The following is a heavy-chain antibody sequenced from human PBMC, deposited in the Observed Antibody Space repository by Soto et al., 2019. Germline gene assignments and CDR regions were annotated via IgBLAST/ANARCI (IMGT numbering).Heavy chain of an antibody. V-gene: IGHV3-33*03. D-gene: IGHD6-13*01. Sequence: QVQLVESGGGVVQPGTSLRVSCAASGFTFGSHAMHWVRQAPGKGLEWVAVTWYDGTNTHYAESVEGRFAISRDNSKNPLFLQLNSLRVDDTAVYYCARGPLAASAPGVAGYFDHWGQGTLVTVSS. CDR1: GFTFGSHA. CDR2: TWYDGTNT. CDR3: ARGPLAASAPGVAGYFDH. J-gene: IGHJ4*02.